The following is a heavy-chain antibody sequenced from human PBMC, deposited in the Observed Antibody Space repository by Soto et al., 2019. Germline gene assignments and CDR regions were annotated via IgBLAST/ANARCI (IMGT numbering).Heavy chain of an antibody. Sequence: EVQLLESGGDLVQPGGSLRLSCAASGFTFSSFALSWVRQAPGKGLQWVSAISGSGGDTDYADSVKGRFTISRDNSKNTLFLQMNSLRAEDTAMSYCAGPGYSSQDYWGQGTLVTVSS. J-gene: IGHJ4*02. D-gene: IGHD5-18*01. CDR1: GFTFSSFA. CDR3: AGPGYSSQDY. CDR2: ISGSGGDT. V-gene: IGHV3-23*01.